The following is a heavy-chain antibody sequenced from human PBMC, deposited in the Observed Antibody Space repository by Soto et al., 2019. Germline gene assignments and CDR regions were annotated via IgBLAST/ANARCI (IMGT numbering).Heavy chain of an antibody. CDR2: ISAYNGNT. J-gene: IGHJ3*02. CDR3: ARGGFLRYFAWQNGLVDAFDI. D-gene: IGHD3-9*01. V-gene: IGHV1-18*04. Sequence: ASVKVSCKASGYTFTSYGISWVRQAPGQGLEWMGWISAYNGNTNYAQKLQGRVTMTTDTSTSTAYMELRSLRSDDTAVYYCARGGFLRYFAWQNGLVDAFDIWGQGTMVTVSS. CDR1: GYTFTSYG.